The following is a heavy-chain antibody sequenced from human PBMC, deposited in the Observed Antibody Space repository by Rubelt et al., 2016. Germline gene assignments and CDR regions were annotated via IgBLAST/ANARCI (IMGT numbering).Heavy chain of an antibody. CDR2: IDWDDDK. Sequence: LLKPSETLSLTCAVYGGSFSGYYWSWIRQPPGKGLEWLALIDWDDDKYYSTSLKTRLTISKDTSKNQVVLTMTNMDPVDTATYYCARLVAGLPFDYWGQGSLVTVSS. CDR1: GGSFSGYY. D-gene: IGHD6-19*01. CDR3: ARLVAGLPFDY. V-gene: IGHV2-70*01. J-gene: IGHJ4*02.